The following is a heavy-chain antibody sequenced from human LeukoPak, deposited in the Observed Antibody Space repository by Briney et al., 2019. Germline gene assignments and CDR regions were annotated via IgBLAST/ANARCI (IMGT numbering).Heavy chain of an antibody. CDR1: GGSISTSNYY. Sequence: PSETLSLTCTVSGGSISTSNYYWGWIRQPPGKGLEWIGNIFYSGSTYYSPSLRSRVTISLDTSRNQFSLKLNSVTAADTAVYYCARFRYRYGFFLGDYWGQGTLVTVSS. CDR3: ARFRYRYGFFLGDY. CDR2: IFYSGST. V-gene: IGHV4-39*07. D-gene: IGHD5-18*01. J-gene: IGHJ4*02.